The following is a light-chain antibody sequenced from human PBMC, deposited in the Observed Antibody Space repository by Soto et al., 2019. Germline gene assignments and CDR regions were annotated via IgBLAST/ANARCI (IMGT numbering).Light chain of an antibody. CDR2: GAS. J-gene: IGKJ1*01. V-gene: IGKV3-15*01. CDR3: QQYNKWPPWT. CDR1: QSVSSN. Sequence: EIVMTQSPATLSVSPGERATLSCRASQSVSSNLAWYQQKPGQAPRLLIYGASTRATGIPARFSGSGSGTGFPLTISSLESEDFAVYYCQQYNKWPPWTFGQGTKVEIK.